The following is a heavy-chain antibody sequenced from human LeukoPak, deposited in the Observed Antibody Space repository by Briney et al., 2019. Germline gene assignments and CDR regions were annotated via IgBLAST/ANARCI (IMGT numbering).Heavy chain of an antibody. CDR1: GGSISSSDYY. J-gene: IGHJ4*02. Sequence: SETLSLTCTVSGGSISSSDYYWGWIRQPPGKGLEWIGSMSYSGSAHYNPSLKSRVTISADTPKNQFSLKLSSVTAADTAMYYCARPYTSGWSGVKYWGQGTLVTVSS. D-gene: IGHD6-19*01. CDR3: ARPYTSGWSGVKY. V-gene: IGHV4-39*01. CDR2: MSYSGSA.